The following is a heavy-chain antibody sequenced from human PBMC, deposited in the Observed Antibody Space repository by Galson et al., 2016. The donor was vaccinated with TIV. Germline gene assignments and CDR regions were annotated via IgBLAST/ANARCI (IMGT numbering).Heavy chain of an antibody. J-gene: IGHJ4*02. CDR1: GFIFGGYA. V-gene: IGHV3-49*04. CDR3: TRDLVRDIIVITAVQFDC. Sequence: SLRLSCAASGFIFGGYAVNWVRQAPGKGLEWVGFITTKAYGGTPDYAASVKGRFTISRDDSKSIAYLQMNSLRTEDTAIYYCTRDLVRDIIVITAVQFDCGGQGTLVTVSS. CDR2: ITTKAYGGTP. D-gene: IGHD2-2*01.